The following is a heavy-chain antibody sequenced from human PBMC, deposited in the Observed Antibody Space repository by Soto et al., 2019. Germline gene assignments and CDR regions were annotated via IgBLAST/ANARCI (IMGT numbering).Heavy chain of an antibody. CDR2: IIPIFGTA. CDR3: ASSIAAENWFDP. Sequence: ASVKVSCKASGGTFSSYAISWVRQAPGQGLEWMGGIIPIFGTANYAQKFQGRVTITADESTSTAYMELSSLRSEDTAVHYCASSIAAENWFDPWGQGTLVTVSS. J-gene: IGHJ5*02. V-gene: IGHV1-69*13. CDR1: GGTFSSYA. D-gene: IGHD6-13*01.